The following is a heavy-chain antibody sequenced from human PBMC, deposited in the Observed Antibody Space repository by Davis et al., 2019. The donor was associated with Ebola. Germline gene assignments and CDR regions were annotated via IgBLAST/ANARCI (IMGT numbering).Heavy chain of an antibody. CDR3: ARGAYYYYYGMDV. CDR2: ISAYNGNT. CDR1: GYTFTSYG. V-gene: IGHV1-18*01. J-gene: IGHJ6*02. Sequence: ASVKVSCKASGYTFTSYGISWVRQAPGQGLEWMGWISAYNGNTNYAQKLQGRVTMTTDTSTSTVYMELSSLRSEDTAVYYCARGAYYYYYGMDVWGQGTTVTVSS.